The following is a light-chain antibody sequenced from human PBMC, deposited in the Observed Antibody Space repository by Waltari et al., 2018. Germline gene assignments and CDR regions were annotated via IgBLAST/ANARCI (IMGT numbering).Light chain of an antibody. CDR1: QSIGSN. V-gene: IGKV1-39*01. Sequence: DIQMTQSPSSLSASVGDRVTITCRASQSIGSNLNWYQQKPGKAPKLLIYGASSLQSGVPPRFSGSGGGTYFTLTIDRVEPEDVAVYYCQHCGGSPPYTFGQGTKLKI. CDR3: QHCGGSPPYT. J-gene: IGKJ2*01. CDR2: GAS.